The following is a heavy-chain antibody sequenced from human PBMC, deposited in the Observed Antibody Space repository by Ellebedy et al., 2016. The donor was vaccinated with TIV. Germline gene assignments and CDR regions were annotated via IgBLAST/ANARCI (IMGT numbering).Heavy chain of an antibody. CDR2: ISRSGTTI. Sequence: GESLKISCAASGFSFSTYSMTWVRQAPGKGLEWISYISRSGTTIYYADSVKGRFTISRDDAKNSLYLQMNSLRDEDTAVYYCARDCGSAGANDYWGQGTLVTVSS. D-gene: IGHD1-26*01. CDR1: GFSFSTYS. J-gene: IGHJ4*02. CDR3: ARDCGSAGANDY. V-gene: IGHV3-48*02.